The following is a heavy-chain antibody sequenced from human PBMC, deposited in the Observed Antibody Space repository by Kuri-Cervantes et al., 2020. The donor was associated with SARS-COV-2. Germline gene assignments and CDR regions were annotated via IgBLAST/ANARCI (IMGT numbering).Heavy chain of an antibody. CDR1: GFTFSAYT. J-gene: IGHJ6*03. CDR3: AREYSSSFPYYYMDV. CDR2: ISSSSSYI. V-gene: IGHV3-21*01. Sequence: GESLKISCGVSGFTFSAYTMNWVRQAPGKALEWVSSISSSSSYIYYADSVKGRFTISRDNAKNSLYLQMNSLRAEDTAVYYCAREYSSSFPYYYMDVWGKGTTVTVSS. D-gene: IGHD6-6*01.